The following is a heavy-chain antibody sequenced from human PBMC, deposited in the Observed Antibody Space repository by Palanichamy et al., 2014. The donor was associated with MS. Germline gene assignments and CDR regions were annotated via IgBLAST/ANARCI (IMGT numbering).Heavy chain of an antibody. V-gene: IGHV3-21*01. J-gene: IGHJ3*02. CDR2: ISSSRGYI. CDR1: GFTFSNYS. D-gene: IGHD2-21*01. Sequence: EVQLVESWGRPGQAVGGPVRLSCAASGFTFSNYSMNWVRQAPGKGLVWVSSISSSRGYIYYADSVKGRFTISRDNAKKXLYLQMNSLRAEDTAVYYCARGTAYCGGDCYPNDAFDIWGQGTLVTVSS. CDR3: ARGTAYCGGDCYPNDAFDI.